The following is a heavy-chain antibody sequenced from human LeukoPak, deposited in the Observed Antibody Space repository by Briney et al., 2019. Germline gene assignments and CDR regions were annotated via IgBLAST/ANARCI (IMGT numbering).Heavy chain of an antibody. CDR1: GFTFSSYW. J-gene: IGHJ4*02. D-gene: IGHD3-10*01. CDR2: ISWNSGSI. Sequence: GGSLRLSCAASGFTFSSYWMHWVRQAPGKGLEWVSGISWNSGSIGYADSVKGRFTISRDNAKNSLYLQMNSLRAEDTALYYCAKGSGSYYHLIYFDYWGQGTLVTVSS. CDR3: AKGSGSYYHLIYFDY. V-gene: IGHV3-9*01.